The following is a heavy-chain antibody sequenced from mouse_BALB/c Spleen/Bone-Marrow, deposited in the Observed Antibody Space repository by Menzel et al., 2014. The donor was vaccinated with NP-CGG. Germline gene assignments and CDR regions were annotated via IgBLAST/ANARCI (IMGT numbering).Heavy chain of an antibody. CDR2: ISTYYGNT. Sequence: QVQLKEFGAELVGPGVSVKISCKGSRYTFTDYAMHWGKQSHAKSLEWIGVISTYYGNTNYNQKLKGKATMTVDKSSSTAYMELARLTSEDSAVYYCARGDYDYAMDYWGQGTSVTVSS. D-gene: IGHD2-4*01. J-gene: IGHJ4*01. CDR3: ARGDYDYAMDY. V-gene: IGHV1S137*01. CDR1: RYTFTDYA.